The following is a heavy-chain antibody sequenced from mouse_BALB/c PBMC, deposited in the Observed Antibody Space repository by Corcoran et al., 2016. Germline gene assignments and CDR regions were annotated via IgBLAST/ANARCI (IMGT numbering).Heavy chain of an antibody. V-gene: IGHV4-1*02. J-gene: IGHJ3*01. D-gene: IGHD2-3*01. CDR2: INPDSSTI. CDR3: ARPGSPDGYHFAY. CDR1: GFDFSRYW. Sequence: EVKLLESGGGLVQPGGSLKLSCAASGFDFSRYWISWVRQAPGKGLEWIGEINPDSSTINYTPSLKDKFIISRDNAKNTLYLQMSKVRSEDTALYYCARPGSPDGYHFAYWGQGTLVTVSA.